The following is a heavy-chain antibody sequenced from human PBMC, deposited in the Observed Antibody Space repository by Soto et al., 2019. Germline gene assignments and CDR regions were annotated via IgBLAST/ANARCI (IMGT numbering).Heavy chain of an antibody. CDR2: IYYSGST. V-gene: IGHV4-31*03. D-gene: IGHD3-16*02. CDR1: GGSISSGGYY. Sequence: SETLSLTCTVSGGSISSGGYYWSWIRQHPGKGLEWIGYIYYSGSTYYNPSLKSRVTISIDTSKNQFSLKLTSVTAADTAVYYCARSKKYDYVWGSYPQYYYGMDVWGQGTTVTVSS. J-gene: IGHJ6*02. CDR3: ARSKKYDYVWGSYPQYYYGMDV.